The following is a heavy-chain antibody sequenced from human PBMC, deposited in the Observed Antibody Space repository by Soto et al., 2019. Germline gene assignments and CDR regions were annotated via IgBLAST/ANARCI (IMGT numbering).Heavy chain of an antibody. Sequence: SVKVSCKASGGTFSSYAISWVRQAPGQGLEWMGGIIPIFGTANYAQKFQGRVTITADESTSTAYMELSSLRSEDTAVYYCAKGYVWGSYRYGAFDIWGKGTMVTVSS. CDR3: AKGYVWGSYRYGAFDI. CDR2: IIPIFGTA. D-gene: IGHD3-16*02. V-gene: IGHV1-69*13. J-gene: IGHJ3*02. CDR1: GGTFSSYA.